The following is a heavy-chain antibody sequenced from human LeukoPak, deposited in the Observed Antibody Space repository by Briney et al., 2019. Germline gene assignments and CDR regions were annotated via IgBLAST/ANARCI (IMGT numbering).Heavy chain of an antibody. Sequence: GGSLRLSCAASGFTFSSYAMSWVRQAPGKGLEWVSGINWNGGSTGYADSVKGRFNVSRDNAKKTLYLQMNSLRTEDTALYYCARVYGDYLYYFHYWGQGTLVTVSS. D-gene: IGHD4-17*01. CDR3: ARVYGDYLYYFHY. CDR2: INWNGGST. CDR1: GFTFSSYA. V-gene: IGHV3-20*04. J-gene: IGHJ4*02.